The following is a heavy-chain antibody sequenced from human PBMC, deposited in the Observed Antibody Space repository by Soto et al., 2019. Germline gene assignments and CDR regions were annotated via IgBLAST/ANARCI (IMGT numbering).Heavy chain of an antibody. V-gene: IGHV3-23*01. D-gene: IGHD6-19*01. CDR3: AKSPASSGWYWRGFPFDY. CDR1: GFTVSSKY. J-gene: IGHJ4*02. Sequence: GGSLRLSCAASGFTVSSKYMSWVRQAPGKGLEWVSVIKGSGGSTYYADSVKGRFTISRANSKNTLYLQMNSLRAEDTAVYYCAKSPASSGWYWRGFPFDYWGQGTLVTVSS. CDR2: IKGSGGST.